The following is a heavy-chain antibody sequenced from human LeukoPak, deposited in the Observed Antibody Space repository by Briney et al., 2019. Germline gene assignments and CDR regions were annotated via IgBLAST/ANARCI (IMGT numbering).Heavy chain of an antibody. D-gene: IGHD3-10*01. V-gene: IGHV1-2*02. J-gene: IGHJ4*02. CDR1: GYTFTGYY. CDR3: ARSVLLWFGELLDSYYFDY. CDR2: INPNSGGT. Sequence: ASVKVSCKASGYTFTGYYMHWVRQAPGQGLEWMGWINPNSGGTNYAQKFQGRVTITADKSTSTAYMELSSLRSEDTAVYYCARSVLLWFGELLDSYYFDYWGQGTLVTVSS.